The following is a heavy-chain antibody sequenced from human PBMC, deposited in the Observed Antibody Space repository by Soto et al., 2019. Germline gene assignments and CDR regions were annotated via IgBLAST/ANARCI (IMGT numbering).Heavy chain of an antibody. CDR3: ARTGGILRPDYYYYYMDV. CDR1: GYTFTSYD. J-gene: IGHJ6*03. V-gene: IGHV1-8*01. Sequence: PGASVKVSCKAYGYTFTSYDINWVRQATGQGLEWMGWMNPNSGNTGYAQKFQGRVTMTRNTSISTAYMELSSLRSEDTAVYYCARTGGILRPDYYYYYMDVWGKGTTVTVSS. CDR2: MNPNSGNT. D-gene: IGHD2-15*01.